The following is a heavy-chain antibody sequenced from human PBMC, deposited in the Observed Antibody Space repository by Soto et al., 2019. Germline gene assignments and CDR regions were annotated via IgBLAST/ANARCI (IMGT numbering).Heavy chain of an antibody. Sequence: GASVKVSCKASGYTFTGYYMHWVRQAPGQGLEWMGWINPNSGGTNYAQKFQGWVTMTRETSISTAYMELSRLRSDDTAVYYCARGGSIWFGELSAYYYGMDVWGQGTTVTVSS. V-gene: IGHV1-2*04. CDR2: INPNSGGT. D-gene: IGHD3-10*01. J-gene: IGHJ6*02. CDR3: ARGGSIWFGELSAYYYGMDV. CDR1: GYTFTGYY.